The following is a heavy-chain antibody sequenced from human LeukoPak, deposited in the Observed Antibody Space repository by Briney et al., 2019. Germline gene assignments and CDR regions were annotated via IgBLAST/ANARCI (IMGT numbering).Heavy chain of an antibody. J-gene: IGHJ4*02. CDR3: AKGANVDIVATPDY. Sequence: GGSLRLSCAASGFTFDDYAMHWVRQVPGKGLEWVSGISWNSGSIGYADSVKGRFTISRDNAKNSLYLQMNSLRAEDTALYYCAKGANVDIVATPDYRGQGTLVTVSS. CDR2: ISWNSGSI. V-gene: IGHV3-9*01. CDR1: GFTFDDYA. D-gene: IGHD5-12*01.